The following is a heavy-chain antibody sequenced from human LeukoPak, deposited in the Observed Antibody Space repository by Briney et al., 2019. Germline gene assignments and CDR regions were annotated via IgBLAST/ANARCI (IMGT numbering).Heavy chain of an antibody. CDR1: GGTFNTSP. V-gene: IGHV1-69*13. CDR3: ASEGRPYYSTSGSHVYMAYSYIDV. CDR2: IIPFFGTA. D-gene: IGHD3-16*01. Sequence: SVKVSCKASGGTFNTSPLSWLRQAPGQGPEWMGGIIPFFGTANYAQKFQDRVTITADASSSTAYMELSSLRSEDTAVYYCASEGRPYYSTSGSHVYMAYSYIDVWGKGTTVIVSS. J-gene: IGHJ6*03.